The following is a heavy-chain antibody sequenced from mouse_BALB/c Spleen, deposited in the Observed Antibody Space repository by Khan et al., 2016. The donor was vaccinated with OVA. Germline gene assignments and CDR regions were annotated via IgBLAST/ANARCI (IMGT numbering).Heavy chain of an antibody. CDR1: GYIFTSYW. CDR3: AREDGITSAWFAY. Sequence: QVQLKQSGAELVRPGASVKLSCKTSGYIFTSYWIHWVKQRSGQGLEWIARIYPGTGSTYYNELFKDKATLTADKSSSTAYLQLSSLKSEDSAVXVCAREDGITSAWFAYWGQGTLVTVSA. V-gene: IGHV1-76*01. J-gene: IGHJ3*01. CDR2: IYPGTGST. D-gene: IGHD1-1*01.